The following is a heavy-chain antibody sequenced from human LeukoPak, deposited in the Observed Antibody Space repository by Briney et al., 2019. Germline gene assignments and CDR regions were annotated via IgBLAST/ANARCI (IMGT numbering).Heavy chain of an antibody. Sequence: GASLQISFKGSGYSFTSYWIGWVRQMPGKGLEWMGIIYPGDSDTRYSPSFQGQVTISADKSISTAYLQWSSLKASDTAMYYCAREEYSYGYGGEYFQHWGQGTLVTVSS. CDR1: GYSFTSYW. CDR3: AREEYSYGYGGEYFQH. D-gene: IGHD5-18*01. J-gene: IGHJ1*01. CDR2: IYPGDSDT. V-gene: IGHV5-51*01.